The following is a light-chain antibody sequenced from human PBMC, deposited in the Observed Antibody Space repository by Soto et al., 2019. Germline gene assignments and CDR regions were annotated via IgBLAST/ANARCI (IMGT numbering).Light chain of an antibody. CDR3: QQYGSPPIT. CDR2: GTS. V-gene: IGKV3-20*01. J-gene: IGKJ5*01. Sequence: VVTQSPATLSLSPGERATLSCRASQSVSSSYLAWYQQQPGQAPRLLMSGTSNRATGTPDRFSGSGSGTDFTLTISRLEPEDFAVYYCQQYGSPPITCGHGTRL. CDR1: QSVSSSY.